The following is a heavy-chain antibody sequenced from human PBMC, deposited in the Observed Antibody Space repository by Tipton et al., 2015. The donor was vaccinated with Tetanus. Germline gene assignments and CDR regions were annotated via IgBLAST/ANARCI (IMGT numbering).Heavy chain of an antibody. CDR2: IYTSGST. V-gene: IGHV4-4*07. CDR3: ARGWGSSWYCFDY. J-gene: IGHJ4*02. Sequence: TLSLTCSVSGDSISSFYWSWIRQPAGKGLEWIGRIYTSGSTNYNPSLKSRVTMSVDTSKRQFSLKLSSVTAADTAVYYCARGWGSSWYCFDYWGQGILVTVSS. D-gene: IGHD6-13*01. CDR1: GDSISSFY.